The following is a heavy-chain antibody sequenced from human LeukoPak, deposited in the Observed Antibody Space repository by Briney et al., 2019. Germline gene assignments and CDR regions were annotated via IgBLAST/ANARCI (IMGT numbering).Heavy chain of an antibody. CDR3: ARTASGYYLFDY. Sequence: PSETLSLTCIVSGGSIRSGSYYWNWIRQPAGMGLEWTGRMYTSGTTNYNPSLKSRVTISVDTSKNQFSLKLSSVTAADTAVYYCARTASGYYLFDYWGQGTLVTVSS. CDR2: MYTSGTT. D-gene: IGHD3-22*01. CDR1: GGSIRSGSYY. J-gene: IGHJ4*02. V-gene: IGHV4-61*02.